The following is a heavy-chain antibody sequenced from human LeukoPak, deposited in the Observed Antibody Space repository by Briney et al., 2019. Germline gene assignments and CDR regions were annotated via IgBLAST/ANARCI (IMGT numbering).Heavy chain of an antibody. CDR1: GGSISSYY. D-gene: IGHD3-16*02. V-gene: IGHV4-59*08. J-gene: IGHJ5*02. CDR3: ARHTSIGGIDWFDP. Sequence: MTSETLSLTCTVSGGSISSYYWSWIRQPPGKGLEWIGYIYYSGSTYYNPSLKSRVTISVDTSKNQFSLKVSSVTAADTAVYYCARHTSIGGIDWFDPWGQGTLVTVSS. CDR2: IYYSGST.